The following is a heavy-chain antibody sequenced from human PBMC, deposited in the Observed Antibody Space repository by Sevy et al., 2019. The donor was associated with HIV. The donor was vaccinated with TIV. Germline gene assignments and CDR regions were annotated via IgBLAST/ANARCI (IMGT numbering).Heavy chain of an antibody. J-gene: IGHJ6*02. CDR1: GGSISSSSYY. V-gene: IGHV4-39*07. CDR3: ARDSPGGVGAAYGMDV. CDR2: IYYSGST. D-gene: IGHD1-26*01. Sequence: SETLSLTCTVSGGSISSSSYYWGWIRQPPGKGLEWIGSIYYSGSTYYNPSLKSRVTISVDTSKNQFSLKLSSVTAADTAVYYCARDSPGGVGAAYGMDVWGQGTTVTVSS.